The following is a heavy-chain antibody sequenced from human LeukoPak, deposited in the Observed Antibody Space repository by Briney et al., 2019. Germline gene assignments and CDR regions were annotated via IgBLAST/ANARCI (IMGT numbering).Heavy chain of an antibody. J-gene: IGHJ4*02. CDR1: GFSFSNYG. D-gene: IGHD3-10*01. CDR3: AKEFESYGSGTHFDY. V-gene: IGHV3-30*02. CDR2: IRYDGSNK. Sequence: GSLRLSCAASGFSFSNYGMYWVRQAPGKGLEWVAFIRYDGSNKYYADSVKGRFTISRDNSKNTLYLQMNSLRAEDTAVYYCAKEFESYGSGTHFDYWGQGTLVTVSS.